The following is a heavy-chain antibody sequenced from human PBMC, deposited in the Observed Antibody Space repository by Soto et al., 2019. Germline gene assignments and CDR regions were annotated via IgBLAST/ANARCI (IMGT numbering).Heavy chain of an antibody. CDR1: VGPSVVTT. CDR3: ARGGSYGIAAAGVGDY. Sequence: SETCPSPSLSMVGPSVVTTGAGSASPQGRGWSGLGEINHSGSTNYNPSLKSRVTISVDTSKNQFSLKLSSVTAADTAVYYCARGGSYGIAAAGVGDYWGQGTLVTVSS. V-gene: IGHV4-34*01. D-gene: IGHD6-13*01. J-gene: IGHJ4*02. CDR2: INHSGST.